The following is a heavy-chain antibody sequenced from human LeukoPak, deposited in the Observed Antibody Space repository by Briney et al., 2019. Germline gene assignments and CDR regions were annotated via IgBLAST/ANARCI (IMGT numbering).Heavy chain of an antibody. CDR3: ARAASGIAAAGTGADYYYYMDV. V-gene: IGHV1-24*01. Sequence: ASVKVSCKVSGYTLTELSMHWVRQAPGKGLEWMGGFDPEDGETIYAQKFQGRVTMTEDTSTDTAYMELSSLRSEDTAVYYCARAASGIAAAGTGADYYYYMDVWGKGTTVTVSS. CDR2: FDPEDGET. CDR1: GYTLTELS. D-gene: IGHD6-13*01. J-gene: IGHJ6*03.